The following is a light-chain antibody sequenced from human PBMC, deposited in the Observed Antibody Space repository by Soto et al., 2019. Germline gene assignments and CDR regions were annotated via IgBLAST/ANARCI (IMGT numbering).Light chain of an antibody. V-gene: IGLV2-14*01. Sequence: QSVLTQPASVSGSPGQSITISCTGTSSDVGGYNYVSWYQQHPGKAPKLMIYDVSNRPSGVSNHFSGSKSGNTASLTISGLQAKDEADYYCSSYTSSSTLVFGGGT. CDR3: SSYTSSSTLV. CDR2: DVS. J-gene: IGLJ2*01. CDR1: SSDVGGYNY.